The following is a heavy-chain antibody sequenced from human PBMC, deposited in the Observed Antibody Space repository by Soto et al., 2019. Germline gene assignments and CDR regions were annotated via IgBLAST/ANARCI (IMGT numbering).Heavy chain of an antibody. Sequence: GASVKVSCKASGGSFSCYALTWARQAPGQGLEWMGGIIPVFATANYAQKFQGRVTITADESTTTAYMELSSLRSEDTAVYYCARGTLGYCRGTSCLTNWFDPWGQGTLVTVSS. CDR2: IIPVFATA. CDR3: ARGTLGYCRGTSCLTNWFDP. D-gene: IGHD2-2*01. CDR1: GGSFSCYA. J-gene: IGHJ5*02. V-gene: IGHV1-69*13.